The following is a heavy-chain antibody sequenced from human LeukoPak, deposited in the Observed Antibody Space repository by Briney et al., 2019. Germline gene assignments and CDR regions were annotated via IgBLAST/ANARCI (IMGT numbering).Heavy chain of an antibody. CDR3: GKEPTTRAGTEYPDY. Sequence: QPGRSLRPSCAASGFTFSSYGMHWVRQAPGKGLEWVAVISYDGSNKYYADSVKGRFTISRDNSKNTLYLQMNSLRAEDTAVYYCGKEPTTRAGTEYPDYWGQGTLVTVSS. V-gene: IGHV3-30*18. CDR1: GFTFSSYG. CDR2: ISYDGSNK. D-gene: IGHD1-7*01. J-gene: IGHJ4*02.